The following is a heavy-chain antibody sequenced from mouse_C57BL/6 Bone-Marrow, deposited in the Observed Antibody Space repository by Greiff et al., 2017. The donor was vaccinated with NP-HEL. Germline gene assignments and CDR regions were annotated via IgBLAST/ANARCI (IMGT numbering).Heavy chain of an antibody. CDR2: IRNKANNHAT. V-gene: IGHV6-6*01. CDR3: THPIWLLQDSAMDY. Sequence: EVKVEESGGGLVQPGGSMKLSCAASGFTFSDAWMDWVRQSPEKGLEWVAEIRNKANNHATYYAEYVKGRFTISLDDSKSSVYLQMNSLRAEDTGIYSCTHPIWLLQDSAMDYWGQGTSVTVSS. J-gene: IGHJ4*01. CDR1: GFTFSDAW. D-gene: IGHD2-3*01.